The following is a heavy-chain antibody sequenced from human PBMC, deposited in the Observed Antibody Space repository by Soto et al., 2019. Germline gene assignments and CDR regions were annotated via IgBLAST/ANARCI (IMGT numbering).Heavy chain of an antibody. CDR2: IYYSGST. CDR3: ASGGYCSGGSCYSDAFDI. Sequence: SETQSLTCTVSGGSISSHYLSWIRQPPGKGLEWIGYIYYSGSTNYNPSLKSRVTISVDTSKNQFSLKLSSVTAADTAVYYCASGGYCSGGSCYSDAFDIWGQGTMVTVSS. J-gene: IGHJ3*02. V-gene: IGHV4-59*08. CDR1: GGSISSHY. D-gene: IGHD2-15*01.